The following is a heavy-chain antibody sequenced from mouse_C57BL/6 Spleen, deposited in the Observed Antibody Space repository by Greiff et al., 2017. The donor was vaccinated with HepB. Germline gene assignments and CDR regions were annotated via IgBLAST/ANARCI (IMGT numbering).Heavy chain of an antibody. CDR1: GFNIKDYY. J-gene: IGHJ1*03. CDR3: AFITTVVATYWYFDV. Sequence: VQLQQSGAELVKPGASVKLSCTASGFNIKDYYMHWVKQRTEQGLEWIGRIDPEDGETKYAPKFQGKATITADTSSNTAYLQLSSLTSEDTAVYYCAFITTVVATYWYFDVWGTGTTVTVSS. V-gene: IGHV14-2*01. CDR2: IDPEDGET. D-gene: IGHD1-1*01.